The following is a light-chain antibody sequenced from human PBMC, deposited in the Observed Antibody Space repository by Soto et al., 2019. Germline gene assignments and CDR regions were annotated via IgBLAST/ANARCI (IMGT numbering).Light chain of an antibody. CDR3: SSYTGSNTPVV. Sequence: QSALTQPASVSGSPGQSITISCTGTSSDVGGYNYVSWYQQHPGKAPNLIIFDVSNRPSGASNRFSGSKSGNSASLTISGLQAEDEADYYCSSYTGSNTPVVFGGGTQLTVL. CDR1: SSDVGGYNY. V-gene: IGLV2-14*01. CDR2: DVS. J-gene: IGLJ2*01.